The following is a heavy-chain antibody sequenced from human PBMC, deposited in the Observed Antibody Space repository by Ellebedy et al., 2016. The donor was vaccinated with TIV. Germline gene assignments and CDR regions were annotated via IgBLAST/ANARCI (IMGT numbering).Heavy chain of an antibody. V-gene: IGHV3-7*03. D-gene: IGHD3-16*01. CDR2: IKQDGGEI. CDR1: GFTFSFYW. J-gene: IGHJ6*02. Sequence: PGGSLRLSCAASGFTFSFYWMTWVRQAPGKGLEWVATIKQDGGEIYYVGSVKGRFTISRDNAKNSLYLQMNSLRAEDTAVYYCARNWGGMDVWGQGTTVTVSS. CDR3: ARNWGGMDV.